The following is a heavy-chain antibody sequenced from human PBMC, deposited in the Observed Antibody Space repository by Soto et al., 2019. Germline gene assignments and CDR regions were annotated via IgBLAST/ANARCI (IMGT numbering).Heavy chain of an antibody. J-gene: IGHJ4*02. Sequence: ASVKVYCKVSGYTLTELAMHWVRQAPGKVLEWMGGVDPEDGETIYAQKFQGRVTMTEDTSTDTAYMELSSLRSEDTAVYYCARELSGGGGDPDYWGQGTLVTVSS. CDR1: GYTLTELA. V-gene: IGHV1-24*01. D-gene: IGHD2-21*01. CDR3: ARELSGGGGDPDY. CDR2: VDPEDGET.